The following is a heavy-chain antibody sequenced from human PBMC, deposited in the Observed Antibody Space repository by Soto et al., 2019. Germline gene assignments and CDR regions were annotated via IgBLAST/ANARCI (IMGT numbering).Heavy chain of an antibody. CDR2: IYYSGST. V-gene: IGHV4-39*01. CDR1: GGSISSSRSY. CDR3: ARRGLVGATAFDY. Sequence: SETLSHTCTVCGGSISSSRSYWGWIRQPPGKGLECLGSIYYSGSTYYSPSLQSRVTISVDTSKKQFPQKLSSVTAADTAVYYCARRGLVGATAFDYWGQGTLVTVSS. D-gene: IGHD1-26*01. J-gene: IGHJ4*02.